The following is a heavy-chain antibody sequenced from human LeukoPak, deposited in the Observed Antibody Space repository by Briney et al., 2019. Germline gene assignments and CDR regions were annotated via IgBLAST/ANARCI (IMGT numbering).Heavy chain of an antibody. Sequence: GGSLRLSCAASGFTFSSYAMSWVRQAPGKGLEWVSAISGSGGSTYYADSVKGRFTISRDNSKNTLYLQMNSLRAEDTAVYYCAKDGPRAAVAGNPFDYWGQGTLVTVSS. CDR3: AKDGPRAAVAGNPFDY. CDR2: ISGSGGST. V-gene: IGHV3-23*01. D-gene: IGHD6-19*01. CDR1: GFTFSSYA. J-gene: IGHJ4*02.